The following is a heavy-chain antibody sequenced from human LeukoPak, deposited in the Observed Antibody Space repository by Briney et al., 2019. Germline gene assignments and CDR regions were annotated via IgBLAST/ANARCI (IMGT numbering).Heavy chain of an antibody. CDR3: AKMMGQRLYDYCMDV. Sequence: GGSLRLSCAASGFAFSNFAMSWVRQAPGKGLEWVSAMSGSGDGTYYADSVKGRFAISRDNSKNTLYLQMNSLRAEDTAVYYCAKMMGQRLYDYCMDVWGKGTTVTVSS. D-gene: IGHD3-16*01. CDR1: GFAFSNFA. J-gene: IGHJ6*03. V-gene: IGHV3-23*01. CDR2: MSGSGDGT.